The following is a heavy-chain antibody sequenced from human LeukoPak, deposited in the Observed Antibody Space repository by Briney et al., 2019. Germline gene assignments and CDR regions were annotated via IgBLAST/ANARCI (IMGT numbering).Heavy chain of an antibody. D-gene: IGHD6-13*01. Sequence: GESLKISCKGSGYSFTSYWIGWVRQMPGKGLDWMGIIYPGDSDTRYSPSFQGQVNISADKSISTAYLQWSSLKASDTAMYYCARPRIAAAGNVYYMDVWGKGTTVTVSS. J-gene: IGHJ6*03. CDR2: IYPGDSDT. V-gene: IGHV5-51*01. CDR1: GYSFTSYW. CDR3: ARPRIAAAGNVYYMDV.